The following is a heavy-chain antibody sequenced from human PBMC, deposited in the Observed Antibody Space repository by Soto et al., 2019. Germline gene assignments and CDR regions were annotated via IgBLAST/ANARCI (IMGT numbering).Heavy chain of an antibody. V-gene: IGHV3-72*01. J-gene: IGHJ4*02. D-gene: IGHD3-16*01. CDR3: AREGAVYFFDS. CDR1: GFTFSDPY. Sequence: EVQLVGSGGDLVQPGGSLRLSCVASGFTFSDPYMDWVRQAPGKGLEWVGRIRNKANNYTTEYAASVKGRFSISRDDSQNSLYLQLNSLKTEDTAVYFCAREGAVYFFDSWGRGTPVTVSS. CDR2: IRNKANNYTT.